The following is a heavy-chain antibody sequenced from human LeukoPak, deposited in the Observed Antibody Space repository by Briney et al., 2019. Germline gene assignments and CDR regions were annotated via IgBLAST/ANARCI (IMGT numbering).Heavy chain of an antibody. V-gene: IGHV3-74*01. J-gene: IGHJ4*02. CDR3: AREQTGQIDY. D-gene: IGHD1-14*01. Sequence: GGSLRLSCAISEFNFRDYWMSWVRQAPGKGLVWVSRINSDGSSTSYADSVKGRFTISRDNAKNTLYLQMNSLRAEDTAVYYCAREQTGQIDYWGQGTLVTVSS. CDR2: INSDGSST. CDR1: EFNFRDYW.